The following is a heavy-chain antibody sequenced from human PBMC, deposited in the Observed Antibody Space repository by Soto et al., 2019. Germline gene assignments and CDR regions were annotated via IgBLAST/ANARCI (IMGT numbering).Heavy chain of an antibody. CDR2: IYYSGST. CDR1: GGSISSYY. Sequence: SETLSLTCTVSGGSISSYYWSWIRQPPGKGLEWIGYIYYSGSTNYNPSLKSRVTISVDTSKNQFSLKLSSVTAADTAVYYCARWWHASELSQYYYYYYMDVWGKGTTVTVSS. V-gene: IGHV4-59*01. CDR3: ARWWHASELSQYYYYYYMDV. D-gene: IGHD2-15*01. J-gene: IGHJ6*03.